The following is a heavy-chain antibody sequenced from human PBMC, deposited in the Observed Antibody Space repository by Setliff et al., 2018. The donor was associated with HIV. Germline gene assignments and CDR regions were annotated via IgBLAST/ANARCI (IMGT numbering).Heavy chain of an antibody. CDR1: GFTFTEYY. V-gene: IGHV7-4-1*02. CDR3: ARDSPTGAFDI. J-gene: IGHJ3*02. CDR2: INTNTGNP. D-gene: IGHD4-17*01. Sequence: ASVKVSCKASGFTFTEYYIHWVRQAPGQGLEWMGWINTNTGNPTYAQGFTGRFVSSLDTSVSTAYLQISSLKAEDTAVYYCARDSPTGAFDIWGQGTMVTVS.